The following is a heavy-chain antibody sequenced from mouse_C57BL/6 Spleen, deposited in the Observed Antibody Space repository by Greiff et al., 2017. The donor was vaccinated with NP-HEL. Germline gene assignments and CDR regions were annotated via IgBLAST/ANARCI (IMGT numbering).Heavy chain of an antibody. V-gene: IGHV1-15*01. J-gene: IGHJ4*01. Sequence: QVQLKQSGAELVRPGASVTLSCKASGYTFTDYEMHWVKQTPVHGLEWIGAIDPETGGTAYNQKFKGKAILTADKSSSTAYMELRSLTSEDSAVYYCTRSLPRQLRLDYYAMDYWGQGTSVTVSS. CDR3: TRSLPRQLRLDYYAMDY. CDR1: GYTFTDYE. D-gene: IGHD3-2*02. CDR2: IDPETGGT.